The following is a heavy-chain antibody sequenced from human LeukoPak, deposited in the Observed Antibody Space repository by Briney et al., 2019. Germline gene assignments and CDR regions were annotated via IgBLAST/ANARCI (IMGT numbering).Heavy chain of an antibody. J-gene: IGHJ4*02. D-gene: IGHD6-25*01. CDR2: IYYSGST. CDR3: ARSRYYSSGIFDY. V-gene: IGHV4-39*07. CDR1: GGSISSSSYY. Sequence: PSETLSLTCTVSGGSISSSSYYWGWIRQPPGKGLEWIGSIYYSGSTYYNPSLKSRVTISVDTSKNQFSLKLSSVTAADTAVYYCARSRYYSSGIFDYWGQGTLVTVSS.